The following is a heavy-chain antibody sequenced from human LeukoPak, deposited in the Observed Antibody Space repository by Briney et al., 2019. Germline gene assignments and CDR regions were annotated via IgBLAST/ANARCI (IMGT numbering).Heavy chain of an antibody. CDR2: IDYSGST. V-gene: IGHV4-61*01. CDR3: ARRWYHAYCDY. Sequence: SETLSLTCTVCGGSVSSGSYYWSWIRQPPGRGLEWIGCIDYSGSTYYNPSLKSRVTVSADTSKNQFSLKLTSVTAADTAVYYCARRWYHAYCDYWGQGSLVTVSS. CDR1: GGSVSSGSYY. D-gene: IGHD2-15*01. J-gene: IGHJ4*02.